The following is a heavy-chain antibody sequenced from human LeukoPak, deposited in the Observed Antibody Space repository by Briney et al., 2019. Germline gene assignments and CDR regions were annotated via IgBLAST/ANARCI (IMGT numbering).Heavy chain of an antibody. J-gene: IGHJ6*02. D-gene: IGHD3-10*01. CDR1: GFTFSSYA. Sequence: PGGSLRLSCAASGFTFSSYAMSWVRQAPGKGLEWVSAISGSGGSTYYADSVKGRFTISRDNSKNTLYLQMNSLRAEDTAVYYCAKDLDYYGSGSPWRYYGMDVWGQGTTVTVSS. V-gene: IGHV3-23*01. CDR3: AKDLDYYGSGSPWRYYGMDV. CDR2: ISGSGGST.